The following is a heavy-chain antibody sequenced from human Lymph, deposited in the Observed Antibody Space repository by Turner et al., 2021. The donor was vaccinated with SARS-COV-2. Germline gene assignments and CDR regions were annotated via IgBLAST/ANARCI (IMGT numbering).Heavy chain of an antibody. CDR1: GGSISSGGYY. D-gene: IGHD4-17*01. V-gene: IGHV4-31*03. J-gene: IGHJ4*02. Sequence: QLHLQESGSGLVKPSQPLSLTCPVSGGSISSGGYYWSWSRQHPGKGLEWIGYIYYSGSTYYNPSLKSRVTISVDTSKNQFSLKLSSVTAADTAVYYCAGDYGGNSKYFGYWGQGTLVTVSS. CDR2: IYYSGST. CDR3: AGDYGGNSKYFGY.